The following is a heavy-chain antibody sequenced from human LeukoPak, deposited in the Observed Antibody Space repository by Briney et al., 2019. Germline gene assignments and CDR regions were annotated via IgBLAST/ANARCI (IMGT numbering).Heavy chain of an antibody. V-gene: IGHV3-23*01. CDR3: AKIVGSRKKI. Sequence: PGGSLRLSCAASGFIFSSYAMSWVRQAPGKGLEWVSGISGTGGTTYYADSVKGRFTISRDNSKNTLCLQMNSLRAEDTAVYYCAKIVGSRKKIRGQGTLVTVSS. J-gene: IGHJ4*02. CDR2: ISGTGGTT. CDR1: GFIFSSYA. D-gene: IGHD2-15*01.